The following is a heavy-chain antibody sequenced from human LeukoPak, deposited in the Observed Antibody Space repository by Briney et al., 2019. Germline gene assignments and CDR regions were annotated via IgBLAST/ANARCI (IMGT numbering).Heavy chain of an antibody. D-gene: IGHD3-3*01. J-gene: IGHJ4*02. V-gene: IGHV5-51*01. CDR1: GYSFTNYW. CDR3: VRWSGGYGGFYFDY. Sequence: GESLKISCKGSGYSFTNYWIGWVRQMPGKGLEWMAFIYPGNSDTRYSPSFRGQVTISADKSVISAYLQWSSLKASDTAMYYCVRWSGGYGGFYFDYWGQGNMVTVSS. CDR2: IYPGNSDT.